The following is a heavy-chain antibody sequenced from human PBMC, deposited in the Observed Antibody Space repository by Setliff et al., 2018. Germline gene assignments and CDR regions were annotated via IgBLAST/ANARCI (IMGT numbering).Heavy chain of an antibody. CDR2: IIPASNGA. CDR3: VRVRRGGYHSIYWSFDL. V-gene: IGHV1-69*04. Sequence: SVKVSCKASGGTFSSHYISWVRQAPGQGPQWLGRIIPASNGANYAQRFRGRVSFSADISTGTVFMDLSSLESEDMAVYYCVRVRRGGYHSIYWSFDLWGRGTLVTVSS. J-gene: IGHJ2*01. D-gene: IGHD1-26*01. CDR1: GGTFSSHY.